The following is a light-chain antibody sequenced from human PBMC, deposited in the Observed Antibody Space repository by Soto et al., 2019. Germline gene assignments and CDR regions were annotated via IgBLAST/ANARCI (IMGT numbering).Light chain of an antibody. CDR2: GAS. CDR3: QQYNNCPPLT. V-gene: IGKV3-15*01. Sequence: EIVMTQSPATLSVSPGERATLSCRASQSVSSNLAWYQQKPGQAPRLLIYGASTRATGIPARFSGSGSGTDFTLTISSLQSEDFALYYCQQYNNCPPLTFGGGTKVDIK. CDR1: QSVSSN. J-gene: IGKJ4*01.